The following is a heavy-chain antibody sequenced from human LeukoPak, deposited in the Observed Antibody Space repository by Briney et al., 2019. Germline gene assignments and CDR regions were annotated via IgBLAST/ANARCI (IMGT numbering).Heavy chain of an antibody. CDR2: ISWNSDTI. D-gene: IGHD3-22*01. CDR3: AKERSDYYDGGAFDI. J-gene: IGHJ3*02. V-gene: IGHV3-9*01. CDR1: GFTFDDYA. Sequence: GGSLRLSCAASGFTFDDYAMHWVRQAPGKGLEWVSGISWNSDTIGYADSVKGRFTISRGNVKNSLYLQMNSLRAEDTAVYYCAKERSDYYDGGAFDIWGQGTMVTVSS.